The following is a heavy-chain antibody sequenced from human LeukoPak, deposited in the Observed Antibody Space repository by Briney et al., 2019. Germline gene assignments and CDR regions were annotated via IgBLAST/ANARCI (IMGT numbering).Heavy chain of an antibody. D-gene: IGHD3-10*01. J-gene: IGHJ3*02. CDR1: GGTFSTYS. V-gene: IGHV3-48*01. CDR2: ISSSSNTI. Sequence: PGGSLRLSCAASGGTFSTYSMNWVRQAPGKGLEWVSYISSSSNTIYYADSVKGRFTISRDNAKNSLYLQMNSLRAEDTAVYYCARGGSAFDIWGQGTMVTVSS. CDR3: ARGGSAFDI.